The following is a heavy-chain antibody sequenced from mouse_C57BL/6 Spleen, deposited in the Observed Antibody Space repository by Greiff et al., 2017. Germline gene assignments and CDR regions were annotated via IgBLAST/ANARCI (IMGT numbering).Heavy chain of an antibody. D-gene: IGHD1-1*01. CDR1: GFTITNTY. CDR2: IDPANGNT. J-gene: IGHJ1*03. Sequence: EVQLQQSVAELVRPGASVKLSCTASGFTITNTYMHWVKQRPEQGLEWIGRIDPANGNTKYAPKFQGKATITADTSSTTAYLQLSSLTSEDTAIDYCARDHYYGSSYGYFDVWGTGTTVTVSS. V-gene: IGHV14-3*01. CDR3: ARDHYYGSSYGYFDV.